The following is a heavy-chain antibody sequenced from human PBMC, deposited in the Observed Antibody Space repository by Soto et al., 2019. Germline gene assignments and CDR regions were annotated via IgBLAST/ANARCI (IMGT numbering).Heavy chain of an antibody. CDR3: ARSISGWYKGSLDY. Sequence: SETLSLTCAVYGDSFSGYSWSWIRQSPVNGLDWVGAINHSGNNNSNPSLKSRVSISIDNAKNQFSLNLASMTAADTAFYYCARSISGWYKGSLDYWGLGTLVTVSS. CDR2: INHSGNN. J-gene: IGHJ4*02. CDR1: GDSFSGYS. V-gene: IGHV4-34*01. D-gene: IGHD6-19*01.